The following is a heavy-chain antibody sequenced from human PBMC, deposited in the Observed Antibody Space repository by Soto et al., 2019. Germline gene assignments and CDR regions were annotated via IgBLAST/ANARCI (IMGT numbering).Heavy chain of an antibody. CDR2: ISGTGDSS. V-gene: IGHV3-23*01. Sequence: EVQLLESGGGLVQPGGSLRLSCAASGFTFSSYAISWVRQGPGKGLEWVSLISGTGDSSEYANSVKGRFTISRDYSKTTVFLQMNRLRAEDTAVYFCAKDNGNYGSGTFSHWGQGTLVTVSS. J-gene: IGHJ4*02. CDR3: AKDNGNYGSGTFSH. CDR1: GFTFSSYA. D-gene: IGHD3-10*01.